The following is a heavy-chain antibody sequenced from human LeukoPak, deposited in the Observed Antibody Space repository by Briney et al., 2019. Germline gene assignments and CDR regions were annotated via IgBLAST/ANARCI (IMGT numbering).Heavy chain of an antibody. V-gene: IGHV4-39*01. Sequence: SETLSLTCTVSGDSIRSNNYYWGWIRQPPGKGLEWIGSIYDTGSTFYNPSLKSRVIISVDTSKNQFSLKLSSVTAADTAVYYCARHRDQTSFDYWSQGTLVTVSS. CDR2: IYDTGST. CDR1: GDSIRSNNYY. J-gene: IGHJ4*02. CDR3: ARHRDQTSFDY.